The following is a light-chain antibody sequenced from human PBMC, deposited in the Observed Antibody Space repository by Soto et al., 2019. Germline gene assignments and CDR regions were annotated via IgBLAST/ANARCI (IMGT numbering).Light chain of an antibody. CDR3: AAWDDSLSGWV. V-gene: IGLV1-47*01. CDR1: SSNIGSNY. Sequence: QSVLTQPPSASGTPGQRVTISCSGSSSNIGSNYVYWYQQLPGTAPKLLIYRNNQRPSGVPDRFSGSKSGTSASLAISGLRSEDEADYYGAAWDDSLSGWVFGGVTKVTVL. CDR2: RNN. J-gene: IGLJ3*02.